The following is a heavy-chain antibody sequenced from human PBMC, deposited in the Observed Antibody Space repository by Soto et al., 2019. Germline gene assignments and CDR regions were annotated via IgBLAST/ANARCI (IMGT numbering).Heavy chain of an antibody. Sequence: SETLSLTCTVSGGSISSSSYYWGWIRQPPGKGLEWIGSIYYSGSTYYNPSLKSRVTMSVDTSKNQFSLKLSSVTAADTAVYYCARLLSGSYLFDYWGQGTLVTVSS. J-gene: IGHJ4*02. CDR2: IYYSGST. CDR1: GGSISSSSYY. V-gene: IGHV4-39*01. D-gene: IGHD1-26*01. CDR3: ARLLSGSYLFDY.